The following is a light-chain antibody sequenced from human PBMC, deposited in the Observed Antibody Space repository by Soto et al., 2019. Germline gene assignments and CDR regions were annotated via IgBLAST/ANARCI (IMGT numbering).Light chain of an antibody. CDR1: QSVSSSY. J-gene: IGKJ4*01. V-gene: IGKV3-20*01. Sequence: EIVLTQSPGTLSLSPAERATLSCRASQSVSSSYLAWYQQKPGQAPRLLIYGASSRATGIPDRFSGSGSGTDFTLTISRLETEDCAVYYCQQYGSSPLTFGGGTKVEIK. CDR2: GAS. CDR3: QQYGSSPLT.